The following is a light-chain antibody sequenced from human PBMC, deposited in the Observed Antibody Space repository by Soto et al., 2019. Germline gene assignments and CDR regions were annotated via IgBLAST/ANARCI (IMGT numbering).Light chain of an antibody. Sequence: QSVLTQPPSVSGAPGQRVTISCTGSGYNIGSNYDVHWYQVLPGSAPKLLISGNNSRPSGVPDRFSASKSGSTATLAVTGLQAEEEADYYCQSYNRSLTAVLFGTGTKVTV. CDR1: GYNIGSNYD. J-gene: IGLJ1*01. CDR2: GNN. CDR3: QSYNRSLTAVL. V-gene: IGLV1-40*01.